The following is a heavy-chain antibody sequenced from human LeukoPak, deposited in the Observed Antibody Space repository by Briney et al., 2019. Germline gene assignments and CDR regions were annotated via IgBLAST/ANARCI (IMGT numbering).Heavy chain of an antibody. CDR1: GYTFTGYY. D-gene: IGHD2-2*02. Sequence: ASVKVSCKASGYTFTGYYMHWVRQAPGQGLEWMGWINPNSGGTNYAQKFQGRVTMTRDTSISTAYMELSRLRSDDTAVYYCAREGLRGYCSSTSCYIPHDYWGQGTLVTVSS. V-gene: IGHV1-2*02. J-gene: IGHJ4*02. CDR2: INPNSGGT. CDR3: AREGLRGYCSSTSCYIPHDY.